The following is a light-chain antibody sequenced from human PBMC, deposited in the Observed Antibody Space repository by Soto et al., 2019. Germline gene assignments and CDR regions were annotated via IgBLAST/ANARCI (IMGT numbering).Light chain of an antibody. CDR1: QSISTY. J-gene: IGKJ1*01. V-gene: IGKV1-39*01. Sequence: DIQVTQSPSSLSSYLLDIVTLTCRASQSISTYLNWYQQKPGKAPNLLIYTASSLESGVPSRFSGGGSGTDFTLTISSLQPEDFATYFCQQSYSRPRTFGQGAKVDIK. CDR3: QQSYSRPRT. CDR2: TAS.